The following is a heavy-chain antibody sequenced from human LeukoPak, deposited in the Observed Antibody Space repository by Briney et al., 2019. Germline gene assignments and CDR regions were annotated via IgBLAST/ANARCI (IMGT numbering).Heavy chain of an antibody. CDR1: GFTFSNFA. D-gene: IGHD3-3*01. V-gene: IGHV3-23*01. Sequence: GGSLRLSCAASGFTFSNFAMSWVRQAPGKGLEWVSAVTGDGSGTYYADSVKGRFTISRDNSKNTLYLQMSSLRAEDSAVYYCAKDMNPLRFLEWDYYYMDVWGKGTTVTVSS. J-gene: IGHJ6*03. CDR2: VTGDGSGT. CDR3: AKDMNPLRFLEWDYYYMDV.